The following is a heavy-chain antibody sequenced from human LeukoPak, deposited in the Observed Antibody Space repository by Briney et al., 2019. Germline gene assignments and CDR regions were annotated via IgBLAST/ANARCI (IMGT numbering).Heavy chain of an antibody. CDR1: GDSVSSNSAA. Sequence: SQTLSLTCAISGDSVSSNSAAWNWIRQSPSRGLEWLGRTYYRSKWYNDHAVSVKSRITINPDTSKNQFSLQLNSVTPEDTAVYYCARDLWQQLVPVDAFDIWGQGTMVTVSS. V-gene: IGHV6-1*01. CDR2: TYYRSKWYN. D-gene: IGHD6-13*01. CDR3: ARDLWQQLVPVDAFDI. J-gene: IGHJ3*02.